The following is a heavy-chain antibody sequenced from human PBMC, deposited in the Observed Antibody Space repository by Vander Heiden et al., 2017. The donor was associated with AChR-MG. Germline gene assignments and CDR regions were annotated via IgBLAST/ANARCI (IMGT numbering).Heavy chain of an antibody. D-gene: IGHD2-21*02. CDR3: TTDIVVVTAIVPEAPGWFDP. CDR1: GFTFSNAW. V-gene: IGHV3-15*01. Sequence: EVQLVESGGGLVKPGGSLRLSCAASGFTFSNAWMSWVRQAPGKGLEWVGRIKSKTDGGTTDYAAPVKGRFTISRDDSKNTLYLQMNSLKTEDTAVYYCTTDIVVVTAIVPEAPGWFDPWGQGTLVTVSS. J-gene: IGHJ5*02. CDR2: IKSKTDGGTT.